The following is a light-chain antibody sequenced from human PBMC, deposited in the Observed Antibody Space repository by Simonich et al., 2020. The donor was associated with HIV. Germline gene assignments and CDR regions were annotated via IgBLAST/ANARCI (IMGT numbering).Light chain of an antibody. Sequence: EIVMTQSPATLSVSQGERATLSCRARQSVSSNLAWYQQKPGQAPRLLIYGASTRATGIPARFSGSGSGTEFTLTISSMQSEDFAVYYCQQYNNWPLFFGQGTKVEIK. CDR3: QQYNNWPLF. V-gene: IGKV3-15*01. J-gene: IGKJ2*01. CDR2: GAS. CDR1: QSVSSN.